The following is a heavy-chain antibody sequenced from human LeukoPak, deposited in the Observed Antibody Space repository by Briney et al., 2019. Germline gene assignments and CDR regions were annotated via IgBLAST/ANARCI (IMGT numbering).Heavy chain of an antibody. V-gene: IGHV3-23*01. D-gene: IGHD6-6*01. J-gene: IGHJ4*02. CDR1: GFTFSSYV. CDR2: ITGSSDST. Sequence: GGSLRLSCAASGFTFSSYVMSWVRQVPGKGLEWVSAITGSSDSTYYADSAKGRFTISRDNSKNTLYLQMNSLRAEDTAVYYCAKGSAAARPYYFDYWGQGTLVTVSS. CDR3: AKGSAAARPYYFDY.